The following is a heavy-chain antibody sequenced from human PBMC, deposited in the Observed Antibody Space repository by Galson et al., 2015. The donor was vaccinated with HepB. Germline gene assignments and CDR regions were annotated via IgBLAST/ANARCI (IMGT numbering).Heavy chain of an antibody. CDR2: IYYSGST. J-gene: IGHJ6*02. Sequence: ETLSLTCTVSGGSISSSSYYWGWIRQPPGKGLEWIGSIYYSGSTYYNPSLKSRVTISVDTSKNQFSLKLSSVTAADTAVYYCARHSNFLAYYDFWSGYYTGMDVWGQGTTVTVSS. D-gene: IGHD3-3*01. V-gene: IGHV4-39*01. CDR3: ARHSNFLAYYDFWSGYYTGMDV. CDR1: GGSISSSSYY.